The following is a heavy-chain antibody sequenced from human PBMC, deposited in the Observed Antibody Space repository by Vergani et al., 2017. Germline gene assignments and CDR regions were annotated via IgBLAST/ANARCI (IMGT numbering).Heavy chain of an antibody. CDR2: INHSGST. CDR1: GGSFSGYY. D-gene: IGHD1-26*01. V-gene: IGHV4-34*01. J-gene: IGHJ4*02. CDR3: ARKWELLFVDY. Sequence: GQLQQWGAGLLKPSETLSLTCAVYGGSFSGYYWSWIRQPPGKGLEWIGEINHSGSTNYNPSLKSRVTISVDTSKNQFSLKLSSVTAADTAVYYCARKWELLFVDYWGQGTLVTVSS.